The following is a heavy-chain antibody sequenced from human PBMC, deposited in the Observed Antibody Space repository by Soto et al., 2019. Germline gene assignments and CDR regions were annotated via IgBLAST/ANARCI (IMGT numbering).Heavy chain of an antibody. Sequence: QVQLQESGPGLVRPSQTLSLTCTVSGGSISFDHYHWTWIRQPAGKGLEWIGHIHYSGSVYYNPSLQSRVSMSVDTSKNLFSLKLSSVTAADTAVYFCVREDDGGDRDYYGLDVWGQGTTVTVSS. CDR2: IHYSGSV. J-gene: IGHJ6*02. CDR3: VREDDGGDRDYYGLDV. D-gene: IGHD2-21*02. V-gene: IGHV4-30-4*01. CDR1: GGSISFDHYH.